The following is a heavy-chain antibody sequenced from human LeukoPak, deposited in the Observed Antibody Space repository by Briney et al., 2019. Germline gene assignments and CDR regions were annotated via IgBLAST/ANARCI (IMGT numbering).Heavy chain of an antibody. CDR2: IYYSGST. CDR3: ARDRVDTAMVGYYYYYYMDV. Sequence: SETLSLTCTVSGGSISSHYWSSIRQPPGKGLEWNGYIYYSGSTNYNPSLKSRVTISVDTSKNQFSLKLSSVTAADTAVYYCARDRVDTAMVGYYYYYYMDVWGKGTTVTVSS. J-gene: IGHJ6*03. D-gene: IGHD5-18*01. V-gene: IGHV4-59*11. CDR1: GGSISSHY.